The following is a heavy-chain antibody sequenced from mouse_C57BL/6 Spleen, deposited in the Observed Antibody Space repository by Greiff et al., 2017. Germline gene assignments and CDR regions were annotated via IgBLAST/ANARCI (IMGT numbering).Heavy chain of an antibody. Sequence: QVQLQQPGAELVKPGASVKMSCKASGYTFTSYWINWVKQRPGQGLEWIGDIYPGSGSTNYNEKFKSKATLTVATSSSTAYIQRISHTSEDSAVYYYSRVYYDPEGVHFDYWGQGTTLTVSS. D-gene: IGHD2-4*01. CDR1: GYTFTSYW. CDR3: SRVYYDPEGVHFDY. J-gene: IGHJ2*01. CDR2: IYPGSGST. V-gene: IGHV1-55*01.